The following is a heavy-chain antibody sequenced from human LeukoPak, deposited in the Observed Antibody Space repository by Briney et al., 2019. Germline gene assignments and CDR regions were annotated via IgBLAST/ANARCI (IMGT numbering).Heavy chain of an antibody. CDR1: GFTSRYHG. J-gene: IGHJ4*02. CDR2: ISDDGTRK. D-gene: IGHD3-9*01. CDR3: ARDFTGKYCIDY. Sequence: PGRSLRLSCAASGFTSRYHGMYWVRQAPGKGLEWVTYISDDGTRKYYADSVQGRFSVSRDSSKNTVDLRMNSLRVEDTAVYICARDFTGKYCIDYWGQGTLVTVSS. V-gene: IGHV3-30*03.